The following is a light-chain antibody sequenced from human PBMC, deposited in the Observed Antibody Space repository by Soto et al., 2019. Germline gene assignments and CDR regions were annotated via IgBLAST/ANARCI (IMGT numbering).Light chain of an antibody. CDR1: LSVSSY. Sequence: EVVLTQSPATLYLSPGERATLSCRASLSVSSYLAWYQQKPGQTPRLLIYDASNRATGIPARFSGSGSGTDFTLTISSLEPEDFSFSFCQQRGNWPPTFGPGTKVDI. CDR3: QQRGNWPPT. V-gene: IGKV3-11*01. CDR2: DAS. J-gene: IGKJ3*01.